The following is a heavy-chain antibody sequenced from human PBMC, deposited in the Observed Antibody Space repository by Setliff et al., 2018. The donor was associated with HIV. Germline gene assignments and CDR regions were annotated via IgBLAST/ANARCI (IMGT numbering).Heavy chain of an antibody. V-gene: IGHV4-4*02. D-gene: IGHD3-22*01. CDR3: AVRRYYDSTGYYDY. J-gene: IGHJ4*02. Sequence: SETLSLTCAVSGGLISSSNWWSWVRQPPGKGLEWIGEIYHRGSTNYNPSLKSRVTISVDKSKNQFSLKLTSVTAADTAVYYCAVRRYYDSTGYYDYWGQGTLVTVSS. CDR2: IYHRGST. CDR1: GGLISSSNW.